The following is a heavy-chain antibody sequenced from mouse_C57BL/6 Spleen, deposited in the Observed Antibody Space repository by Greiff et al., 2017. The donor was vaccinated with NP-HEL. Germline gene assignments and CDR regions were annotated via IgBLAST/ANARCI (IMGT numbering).Heavy chain of an antibody. Sequence: VQLQQPGTELVKPGASVKLSCKASGYTFTSYWMHWVKQRPGQGLEWIGNINPSNGGTNYNEKFKSKATLTGDKSSSTAYMQLSSLTSEDSAVYYCARSDGYYVAYFDVWGTGTTVTVSS. CDR1: GYTFTSYW. V-gene: IGHV1-53*01. CDR2: INPSNGGT. J-gene: IGHJ1*03. CDR3: ARSDGYYVAYFDV. D-gene: IGHD2-3*01.